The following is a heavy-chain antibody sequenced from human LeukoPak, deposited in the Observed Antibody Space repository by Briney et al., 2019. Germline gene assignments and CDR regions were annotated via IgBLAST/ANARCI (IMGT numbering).Heavy chain of an antibody. CDR1: GFTFSSYS. D-gene: IGHD3-22*01. CDR3: ARGVYDSSGYYYVLFTLDY. V-gene: IGHV3-21*01. CDR2: ISSSSSYI. J-gene: IGHJ4*02. Sequence: PGGSLRLSCAASGFTFSSYSMNWVRQAPGKGLEWVSSISSSSSYIYYADSVKGRFTISRDNAKNSLYLQMNSLRAEDTAVYYCARGVYDSSGYYYVLFTLDYWGQGTLVTVSS.